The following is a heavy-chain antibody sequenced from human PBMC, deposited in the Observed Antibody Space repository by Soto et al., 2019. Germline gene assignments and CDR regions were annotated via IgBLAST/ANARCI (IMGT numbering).Heavy chain of an antibody. J-gene: IGHJ6*02. D-gene: IGHD2-2*01. CDR2: ISSSSSTI. CDR1: GLTFSSYS. Sequence: EVQLVESGGGLVQRGGSLRLSCAASGLTFSSYSMNWVRQAPGKGLEWVSYISSSSSTIYYADSVKGRFTISRDNAKNSLYRQMNSLRAEDTAVYYCAFGEECRYYYYGMDVWGQGTTVTVSS. CDR3: AFGEECRYYYYGMDV. V-gene: IGHV3-48*01.